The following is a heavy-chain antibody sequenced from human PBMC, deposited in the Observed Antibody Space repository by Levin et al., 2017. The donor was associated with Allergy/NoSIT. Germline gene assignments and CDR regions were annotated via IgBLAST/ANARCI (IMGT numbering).Heavy chain of an antibody. D-gene: IGHD3-3*01. CDR3: AKGGIGEPGALDN. Sequence: PTGGSLRLSCAASGFAFSDYAMTWVRQAPGRGLEWVSSLSASGGSTFYADSVEGRFTISRDNSRNILHLQMNSLRVEDSALYYCAKGGIGEPGALDNWGQGTLVTVSS. CDR2: LSASGGST. J-gene: IGHJ4*02. CDR1: GFAFSDYA. V-gene: IGHV3-23*01.